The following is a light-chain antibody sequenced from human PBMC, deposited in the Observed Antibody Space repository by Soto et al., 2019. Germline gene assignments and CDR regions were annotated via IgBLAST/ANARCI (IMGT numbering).Light chain of an antibody. J-gene: IGKJ2*01. CDR1: QSLSSW. CDR3: QQYNSFPYT. V-gene: IGKV1-5*03. Sequence: DIQMTQSPSTLSASVGDRVTITCRASQSLSSWLAWYQQKPGKSPNLLISKASSLESGVPSRFSSSGSGTEFTLTISSLQPDDFATYYCQQYNSFPYTFGQGTKREIQ. CDR2: KAS.